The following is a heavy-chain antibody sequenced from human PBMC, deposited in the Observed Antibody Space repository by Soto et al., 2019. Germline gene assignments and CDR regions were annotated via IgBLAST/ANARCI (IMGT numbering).Heavy chain of an antibody. D-gene: IGHD2-2*01. CDR1: GFTVSSNY. Sequence: GGSLRLSCAASGFTVSSNYMSRVRKAPGKGLEWVSVIYSGGSTYYADSVKGRFTISRDNSKNTLYLQMNSLRAEDTAVYYCAKDDHYCSSTSCYGTYYMDVWGKGTTVTVSS. CDR3: AKDDHYCSSTSCYGTYYMDV. CDR2: IYSGGST. J-gene: IGHJ6*03. V-gene: IGHV3-53*01.